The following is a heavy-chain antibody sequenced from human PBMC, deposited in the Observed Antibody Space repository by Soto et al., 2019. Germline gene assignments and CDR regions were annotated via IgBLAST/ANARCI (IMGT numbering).Heavy chain of an antibody. J-gene: IGHJ5*02. CDR1: KFTFSSYW. Sequence: RGSLRLSCAASKFTFSSYWMHWVRQAPGKGLVWVSRIDPDVSTTYCADCVKGRFTISRDNAKNTRYLQLNSLRAEDRAVYYCTSSGSYDIAWFDPWGQGTLVPVSS. CDR2: IDPDVSTT. D-gene: IGHD3-10*01. CDR3: TSSGSYDIAWFDP. V-gene: IGHV3-74*01.